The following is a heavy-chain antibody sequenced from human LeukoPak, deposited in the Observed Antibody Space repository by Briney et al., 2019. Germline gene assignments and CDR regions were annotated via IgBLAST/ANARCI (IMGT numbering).Heavy chain of an antibody. J-gene: IGHJ4*02. CDR1: GFTFSNYW. V-gene: IGHV3-7*01. CDR3: ARDSSEPFDY. D-gene: IGHD6-6*01. Sequence: GGSLRLSCAASGFTFSNYWMSWVRQAPGKGLEWVANIKQDGSEKYYVDSVKGRFTISRDNAKNSLYLQMNSLRAEDTAVHYCARDSSEPFDYWGQGTLVTVSS. CDR2: IKQDGSEK.